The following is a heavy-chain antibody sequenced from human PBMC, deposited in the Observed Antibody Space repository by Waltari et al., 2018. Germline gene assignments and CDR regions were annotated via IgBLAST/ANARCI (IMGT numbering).Heavy chain of an antibody. CDR3: ARSPFGGSKFDS. CDR2: INSDVRSI. Sequence: EVQLVESGGGLIQPGGSLRLSCAASGFTFSSYWMQWVRQAPGKGLVWVSRINSDVRSISYADSVKGRFTISRDNAKNTLFLQMNSLRAEDTAVYYCARSPFGGSKFDSWGQGTLVTVSS. CDR1: GFTFSSYW. J-gene: IGHJ4*02. D-gene: IGHD2-15*01. V-gene: IGHV3-74*01.